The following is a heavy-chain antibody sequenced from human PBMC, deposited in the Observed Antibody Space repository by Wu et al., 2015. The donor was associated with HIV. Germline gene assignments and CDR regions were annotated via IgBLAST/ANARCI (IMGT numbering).Heavy chain of an antibody. CDR2: INPAGGAT. Sequence: QVQLLQSGTEVKRPGASVKLSCKTSGYNFANHYIHWVRQAPGQGPEWMGIINPAGGATNYAQKFQGRVTMTSDTSTSTVYVELSSLRSDDSAIYYCAMKFTTTYFDYWGQGTLVTVSS. CDR1: GYNFANHY. J-gene: IGHJ4*02. V-gene: IGHV1-46*01. D-gene: IGHD1-1*01. CDR3: AMKFTTTYFDY.